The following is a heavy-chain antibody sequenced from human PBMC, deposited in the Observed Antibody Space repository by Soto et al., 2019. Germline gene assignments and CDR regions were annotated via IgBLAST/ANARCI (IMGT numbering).Heavy chain of an antibody. D-gene: IGHD3-9*01. Sequence: ASVKVSCKASGYTFPNFGISWVRQAPGQGLEWLGWISTDNGDTKYAQKIQARVTLTTDTATTTVYMELTSLRPFDTAVYYCTRDAKYHDILTGYLVNDHRGQG. J-gene: IGHJ4*02. V-gene: IGHV1-18*04. CDR2: ISTDNGDT. CDR1: GYTFPNFG. CDR3: TRDAKYHDILTGYLVNDH.